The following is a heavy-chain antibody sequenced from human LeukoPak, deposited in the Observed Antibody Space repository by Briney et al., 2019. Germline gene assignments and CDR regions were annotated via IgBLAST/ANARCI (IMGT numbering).Heavy chain of an antibody. V-gene: IGHV3-23*01. CDR1: GSTFSSYA. CDR3: AKDDDGHHHGVDH. J-gene: IGHJ4*02. Sequence: GGSLRLSCAASGSTFSSYAMEWVRQAPGKGLEWVSAIGYSAGDTYYADSVKGRFTISRDNSMNTLYLQMSSLRADDTALYYCAKDDDGHHHGVDHWGQGTLVTVSS. CDR2: IGYSAGDT. D-gene: IGHD4-17*01.